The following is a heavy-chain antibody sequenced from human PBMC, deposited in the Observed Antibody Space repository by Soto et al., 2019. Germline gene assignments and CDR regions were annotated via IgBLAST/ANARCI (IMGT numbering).Heavy chain of an antibody. D-gene: IGHD3-16*02. Sequence: QITLKESAPTLVQPTQTLTLRCTFSGFSLSPVGVGVGWIRQPPGKALEWIAFFYWDIAKRYNPSLRNRLSINTHLSRNQVVVTMINMDPVDTGTYYCAHLTITYGGVIGLDAFDIWGQGTLVTVSS. CDR2: FYWDIAK. V-gene: IGHV2-5*02. J-gene: IGHJ3*02. CDR3: AHLTITYGGVIGLDAFDI. CDR1: GFSLSPVGVG.